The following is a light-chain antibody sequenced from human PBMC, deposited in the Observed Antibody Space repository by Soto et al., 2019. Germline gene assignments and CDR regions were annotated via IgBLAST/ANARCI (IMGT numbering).Light chain of an antibody. CDR3: QQRSNWPT. J-gene: IGKJ1*01. CDR1: QSVSSSY. Sequence: TQSPSTLSASVGDRVTITCRASQSVSSSYLAWYQQKPGQAPRLLIYGASNRATGIPARFSGSGSGTDFTLTISSLEPEDFAVYYCQQRSNWPTFGQGTKVDIK. V-gene: IGKV3D-20*02. CDR2: GAS.